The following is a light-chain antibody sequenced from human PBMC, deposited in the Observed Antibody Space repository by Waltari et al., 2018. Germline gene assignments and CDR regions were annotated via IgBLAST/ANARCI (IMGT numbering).Light chain of an antibody. Sequence: EIVLTQSPGPLSLSPGERATLSCRASQSVSSSYLAWYQQKPGQAPGLLIYGASSRATGIPDRFSGSGSGTDFTLTISRLEPEDFAVYYCQQYGSSPGWTFGQGTKVEIK. CDR2: GAS. V-gene: IGKV3-20*01. CDR3: QQYGSSPGWT. J-gene: IGKJ1*01. CDR1: QSVSSSY.